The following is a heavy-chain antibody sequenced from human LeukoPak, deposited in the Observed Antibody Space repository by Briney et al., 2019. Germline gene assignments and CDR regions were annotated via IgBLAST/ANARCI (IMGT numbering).Heavy chain of an antibody. V-gene: IGHV3-30-3*01. J-gene: IGHJ6*02. D-gene: IGHD3-10*01. CDR3: ARDLGLSGYYYYYGMDV. CDR1: GFTFRSYN. CDR2: ISYDGSNK. Sequence: GGSLRLSCAASGFTFRSYNMHWVRQAPGKGLEWVAVISYDGSNKYYADSVKGRFTISRDNSKNTLYLQMNSLRAEDTAVYYCARDLGLSGYYYYYGMDVWGQGTTVTVSS.